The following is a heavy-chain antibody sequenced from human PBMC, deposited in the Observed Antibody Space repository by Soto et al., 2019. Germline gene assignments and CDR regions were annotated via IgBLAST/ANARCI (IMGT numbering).Heavy chain of an antibody. J-gene: IGHJ3*02. CDR2: ISGSGGST. Sequence: GGSLRLSCAASGFTFSSYAMSWIRQAPGKGLEWVSAISGSGGSTYYADSVKGRFTISRDNSKNTLYLQMNSLRAEETAVYYCAKDVSHSGYYYVLNGAFDIWAQGTMVTVSS. V-gene: IGHV3-23*01. D-gene: IGHD3-22*01. CDR3: AKDVSHSGYYYVLNGAFDI. CDR1: GFTFSSYA.